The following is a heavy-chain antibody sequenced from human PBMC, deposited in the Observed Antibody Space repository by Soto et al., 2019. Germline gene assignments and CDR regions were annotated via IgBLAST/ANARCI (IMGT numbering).Heavy chain of an antibody. CDR1: GGSISSYY. D-gene: IGHD1-26*01. CDR3: ARVSGSYKGDWFDP. J-gene: IGHJ5*02. CDR2: IYYSGST. V-gene: IGHV4-59*01. Sequence: KPSETLSLTCTVSGGSISSYYWSWIRQPPGKGLEWIGYIYYSGSTNYNPSLKSRVTISVDTSKNQFSLKLSSVTAADTAVYYCARVSGSYKGDWFDPWGQGTLVTVSS.